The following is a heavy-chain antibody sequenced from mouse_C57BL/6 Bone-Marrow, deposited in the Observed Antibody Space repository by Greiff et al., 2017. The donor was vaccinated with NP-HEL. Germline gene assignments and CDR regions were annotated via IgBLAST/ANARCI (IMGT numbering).Heavy chain of an antibody. Sequence: VQLQQSGPELVKPGASVKISCKASGYTFTDYYMNWVKQSHGKSLEWIGDINPNNGGTSYNQKFKGKATLTVDKSSSTAYMELRSLTSENSAVDYCARRGLYYYAMDYWGQGTSVTVSS. CDR2: INPNNGGT. V-gene: IGHV1-26*01. J-gene: IGHJ4*01. CDR3: ARRGLYYYAMDY. CDR1: GYTFTDYY.